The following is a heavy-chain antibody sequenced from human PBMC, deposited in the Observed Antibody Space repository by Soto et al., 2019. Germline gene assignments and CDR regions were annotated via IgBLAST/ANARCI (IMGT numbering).Heavy chain of an antibody. Sequence: GESLKISCXGVGYRLNAAWIGWVRQMPGKGLDCMGIIRPGGSDLRYSPSFRGQVTISADAAVNTAYLQWDSLKASDTAMYYCARQITYIGDFWGQGTLVTVSS. CDR1: GYRLNAAW. V-gene: IGHV5-51*01. J-gene: IGHJ4*02. D-gene: IGHD3-10*01. CDR3: ARQITYIGDF. CDR2: IRPGGSDL.